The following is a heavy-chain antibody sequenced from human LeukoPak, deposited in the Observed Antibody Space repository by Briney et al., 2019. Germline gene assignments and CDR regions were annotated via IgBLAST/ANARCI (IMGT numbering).Heavy chain of an antibody. D-gene: IGHD1-26*01. V-gene: IGHV3-74*01. CDR2: INSDGSST. CDR1: GFTFSTYW. CDR3: ARALGSSSDY. J-gene: IGHJ4*02. Sequence: GGSLRLSCAGSGFTFSTYWMHWVRQAPGKALVWVSRINSDGSSTSYADSVKGRFTIFGDNAKNTLYLQMNSLRAEDTAVYYCARALGSSSDYWGQGTLVSVSS.